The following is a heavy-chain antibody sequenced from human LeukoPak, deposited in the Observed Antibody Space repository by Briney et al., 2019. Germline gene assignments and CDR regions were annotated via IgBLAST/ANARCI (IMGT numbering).Heavy chain of an antibody. Sequence: SETLSLTCAVYGGSFSGYDWSWIRQPPGKGLEWIGEINHSGSTNYNPSLKSRVTISVDTSKNQFSLKLSSVTAADTAVYYCASGRAAHFDYWGQGTLVTVSS. D-gene: IGHD6-25*01. CDR3: ASGRAAHFDY. V-gene: IGHV4-34*01. CDR2: INHSGST. J-gene: IGHJ4*02. CDR1: GGSFSGYD.